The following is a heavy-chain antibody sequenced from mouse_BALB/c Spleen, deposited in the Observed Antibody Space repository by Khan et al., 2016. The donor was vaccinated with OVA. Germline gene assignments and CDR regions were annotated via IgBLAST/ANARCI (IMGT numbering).Heavy chain of an antibody. CDR2: INTNTGEP. Sequence: QIQLVQSGPELKKPGETVKISCKASGYTFTNYGMNWVKQAPGKGLKWMGWINTNTGEPTYAEEFKGRFAFSLETSASTAYLQINNLKNEDTATYFCGRLITTLFDYWGQGTTLTVSS. CDR1: GYTFTNYG. V-gene: IGHV9-3*02. CDR3: GRLITTLFDY. J-gene: IGHJ2*01. D-gene: IGHD1-2*01.